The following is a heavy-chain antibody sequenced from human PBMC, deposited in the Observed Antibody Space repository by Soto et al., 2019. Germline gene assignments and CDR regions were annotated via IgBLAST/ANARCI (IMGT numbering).Heavy chain of an antibody. D-gene: IGHD3-10*01. Sequence: EVQLLESGGGLVQPGGSLRLSCAASGFTFSNYAMSWVRQAPGKGLEWVSAISGSGGSTYYADSVKGRFTISRDNTKNTLYRKMNSLEAEDTAVYYCAKDARRYYYDSPGTFDYWGQGTLVTVFS. CDR3: AKDARRYYYDSPGTFDY. CDR1: GFTFSNYA. J-gene: IGHJ4*02. V-gene: IGHV3-23*01. CDR2: ISGSGGST.